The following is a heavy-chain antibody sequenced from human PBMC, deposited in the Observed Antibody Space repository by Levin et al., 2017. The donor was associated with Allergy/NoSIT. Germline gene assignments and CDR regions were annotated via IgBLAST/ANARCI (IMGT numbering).Heavy chain of an antibody. V-gene: IGHV1-46*01. J-gene: IGHJ4*02. CDR2: IYPSGGTT. Sequence: GESLKISCKASGYTFTSYYIQWMRQAPGQGLEWMGIIYPSGGTTTYAQNFQGRVTMTRDTSTSTVYMELSSLRSEDTAIYFCARHTKGGDYWGQGTLVTVSS. D-gene: IGHD2-8*01. CDR1: GYTFTSYY. CDR3: ARHTKGGDY.